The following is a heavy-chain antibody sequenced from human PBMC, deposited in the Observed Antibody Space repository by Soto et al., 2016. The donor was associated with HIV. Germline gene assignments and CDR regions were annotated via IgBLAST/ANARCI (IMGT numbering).Heavy chain of an antibody. CDR3: DKRVGFFGDFTAEGATWYFDL. Sequence: EVQLVESGGGLVQPGGSLRLSCAASGFTFSSYWMHWVRQAPGKGLVWVSRINSDGSSTTYADSVKDRFTISRDNAKNTLYLQMNSLRAEDTAVYYCDKRVGFFGDFTAEGATWYFDLVGPW. J-gene: IGHJ2*01. CDR2: INSDGSST. V-gene: IGHV3-74*01. CDR1: GFTFSSYW. D-gene: IGHD3-16*01.